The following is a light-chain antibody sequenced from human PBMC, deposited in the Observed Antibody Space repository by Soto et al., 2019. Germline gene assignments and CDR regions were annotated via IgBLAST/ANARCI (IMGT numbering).Light chain of an antibody. J-gene: IGKJ1*01. CDR2: DAS. V-gene: IGKV1-5*01. CDR3: QQYNSYSPWT. Sequence: DIQVTQSPSTLSASVGDRVTITCRASQSISSWLAWYQQKPGKAPKLLIYDASNLESGVPSRFSGSGSGTEFTLTISSLQPDDFATYYCQQYNSYSPWTFGQGTKVDIK. CDR1: QSISSW.